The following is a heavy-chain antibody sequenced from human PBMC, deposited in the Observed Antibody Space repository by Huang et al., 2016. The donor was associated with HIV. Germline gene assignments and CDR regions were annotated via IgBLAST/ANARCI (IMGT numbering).Heavy chain of an antibody. CDR2: ISSNCYGGTV. CDR1: GFPFRDYA. V-gene: IGHV3-49*03. CDR3: ATDGEPYYFEY. Sequence: EVNMVESGGGSVQPGRSLRLSCLTSGFPFRDYAITWFRQAPGKGLEWVGLISSNCYGGTVKYAASVKGRFSISRDDSRNIAYLEMNSPKTDDTGTYYCATDGEPYYFEYWGRGTRVTVAS. J-gene: IGHJ4*02.